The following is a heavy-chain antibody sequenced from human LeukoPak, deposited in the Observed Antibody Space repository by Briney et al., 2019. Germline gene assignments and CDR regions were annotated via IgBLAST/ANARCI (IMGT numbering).Heavy chain of an antibody. J-gene: IGHJ6*03. Sequence: GGSLRLSCAASGVTFSDSAMTWVRQVPVKGLEWVSSISTSGSYIYYADSVKGRFTISRDNAKNSLYLQMNSLRADDTAVYHCARGAGTIFGEYCYYIDVWGKGTAVTVSS. CDR3: ARGAGTIFGEYCYYIDV. D-gene: IGHD3-3*01. V-gene: IGHV3-21*06. CDR1: GVTFSDSA. CDR2: ISTSGSYI.